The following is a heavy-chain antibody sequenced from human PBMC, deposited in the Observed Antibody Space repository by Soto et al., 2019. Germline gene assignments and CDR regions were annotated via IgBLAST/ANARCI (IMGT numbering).Heavy chain of an antibody. V-gene: IGHV3-30*18. CDR2: ISYDGSNK. D-gene: IGHD2-2*01. Sequence: QVQLVESGGGVVQPGRSLRLSCAASGFTFSSYGMHWVRQAPGKGLEWVAVISYDGSNKYYADSVKGRFTISRDNSKNTLYLQMNSLRAEDTAVYYCAKDLLSRAVVPAVSYYYYYGMDVWGQGTTVTVSS. CDR1: GFTFSSYG. J-gene: IGHJ6*02. CDR3: AKDLLSRAVVPAVSYYYYYGMDV.